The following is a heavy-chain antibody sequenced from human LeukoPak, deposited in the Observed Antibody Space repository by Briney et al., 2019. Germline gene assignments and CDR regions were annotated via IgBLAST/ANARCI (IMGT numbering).Heavy chain of an antibody. CDR2: IYSGGST. CDR1: GFTVSSNY. D-gene: IGHD3-22*01. CDR3: ARDQHYYDSSGYYRSYWYFDR. J-gene: IGHJ2*01. Sequence: GGSLRLSCAASGFTVSSNYMSWVRQAPGKGLEWVSVIYSGGSTYYADSVKGRFTISRDNSKNTLYLQMNSLRAEDTAVYYCARDQHYYDSSGYYRSYWYFDRWGRGTLVTVSS. V-gene: IGHV3-53*01.